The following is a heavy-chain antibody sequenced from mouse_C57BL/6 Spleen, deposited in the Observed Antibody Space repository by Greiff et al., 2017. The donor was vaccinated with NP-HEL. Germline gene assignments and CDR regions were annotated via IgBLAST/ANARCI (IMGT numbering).Heavy chain of an antibody. CDR3: ASDYDYDRSGFAY. D-gene: IGHD2-4*01. Sequence: VKLQQSGAELVKPGASVKISCKASGYAFSSYWMNWVKQRPGKGLEWIGQIYPGDGDTNYNGKFKGKATLTADKASSTAYMQLSSLTSEDSAVYIGASDYDYDRSGFAYWGQGTLVTVSA. J-gene: IGHJ3*01. V-gene: IGHV1-80*01. CDR1: GYAFSSYW. CDR2: IYPGDGDT.